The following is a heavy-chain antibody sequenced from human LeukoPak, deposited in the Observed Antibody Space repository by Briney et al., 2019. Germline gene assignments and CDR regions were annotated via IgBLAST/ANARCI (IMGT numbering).Heavy chain of an antibody. D-gene: IGHD3-10*01. CDR2: IYSSGST. V-gene: IGHV3-53*01. J-gene: IGHJ6*03. Sequence: GGSLRLSCAASGFTASSNYMSWVRQAPGKGLEWVSVIYSSGSTYYADSVKGRFTISRDNSKNTLYLQMNSLRAEDTAVYYCASGSGSYRTPYYYMDVWGTGTTVTVSS. CDR3: ASGSGSYRTPYYYMDV. CDR1: GFTASSNY.